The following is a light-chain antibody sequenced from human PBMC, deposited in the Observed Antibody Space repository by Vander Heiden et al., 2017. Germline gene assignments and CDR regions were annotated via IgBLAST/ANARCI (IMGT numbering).Light chain of an antibody. J-gene: IGKJ4*01. CDR1: QSVSSY. V-gene: IGKV3-11*01. CDR2: DAS. Sequence: IVSTHSPATLSLSPGERATLSCRASQSVSSYLAWYQQQPGQAPRLLIYDASNRATGIPARFSGSGSGTDFTLTISSLEPEDFGVYYCQQRSNWPPLTFGGGTKVEIK. CDR3: QQRSNWPPLT.